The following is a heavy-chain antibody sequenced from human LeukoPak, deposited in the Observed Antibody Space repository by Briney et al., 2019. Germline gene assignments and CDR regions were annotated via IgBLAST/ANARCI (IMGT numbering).Heavy chain of an antibody. CDR1: GYTFTDFG. J-gene: IGHJ4*02. D-gene: IGHD3-10*01. CDR2: FDPEDGET. Sequence: ASVKVSCKTSGYTFTDFGVNWVRQAPGQGLEWMGGFDPEDGETIYAQRFQGRVTMTEDTSTDTAYMELSSLRSEDTAVYYCATGLIWFGELYPPPGDYWGQGTLVTVSS. CDR3: ATGLIWFGELYPPPGDY. V-gene: IGHV1-24*01.